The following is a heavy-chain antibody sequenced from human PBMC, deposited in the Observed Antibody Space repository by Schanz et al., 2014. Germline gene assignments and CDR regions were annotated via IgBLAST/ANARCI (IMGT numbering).Heavy chain of an antibody. Sequence: EIHLVESGGGLVMPGGSLRLSCAASGFTFNGAYMTWVRQAPGKGLECVSVLYTGGSTFYAESVRGRFFISRDSSKNTLFLHMNSLRAEDTAVYYCVRDAGRDGYNLAFDVWGQGTLVTVSS. V-gene: IGHV3-66*01. CDR2: LYTGGST. J-gene: IGHJ3*01. CDR3: VRDAGRDGYNLAFDV. D-gene: IGHD1-1*01. CDR1: GFTFNGAY.